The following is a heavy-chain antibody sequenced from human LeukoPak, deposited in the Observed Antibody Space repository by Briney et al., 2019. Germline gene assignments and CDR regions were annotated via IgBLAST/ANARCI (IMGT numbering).Heavy chain of an antibody. J-gene: IGHJ4*02. Sequence: ASVKVSCKASGYTLTSYAMHWVRQAPGQRLEWMGWINAGNGNTKYSQKFQGRVTITRDTSASTAYMELSSLRSEDTAVYYCARDKASWDYYFDYWGQGTLVTVSS. CDR3: ARDKASWDYYFDY. CDR2: INAGNGNT. D-gene: IGHD1-26*01. CDR1: GYTLTSYA. V-gene: IGHV1-3*01.